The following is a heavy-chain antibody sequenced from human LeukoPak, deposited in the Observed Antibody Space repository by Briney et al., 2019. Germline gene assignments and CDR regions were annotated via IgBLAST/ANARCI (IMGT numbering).Heavy chain of an antibody. V-gene: IGHV3-64*01. CDR3: ARGHDYGDYVFYYYYYYMDV. Sequence: GGSLRLSCAASGFTVSSNYMSWVRQAPGKGLEWVSAISSNGGSTYYANSVKGRFTISRDNSKNTLYLQMGSLRAEDMAVYYCARGHDYGDYVFYYYYYYMDVWGKGTTVTVSS. D-gene: IGHD4-17*01. J-gene: IGHJ6*03. CDR1: GFTVSSNY. CDR2: ISSNGGST.